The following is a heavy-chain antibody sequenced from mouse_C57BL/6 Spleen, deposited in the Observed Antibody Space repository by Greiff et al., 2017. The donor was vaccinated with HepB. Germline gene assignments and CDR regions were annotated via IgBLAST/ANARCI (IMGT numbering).Heavy chain of an antibody. CDR1: GYSITSGYY. J-gene: IGHJ3*01. Sequence: EVQLQQSGPGLVKPSQSLSLTCSVTGYSITSGYYWNWIRQFPGNKLEWMGYISYDGSNNYNPSLKNRISITRDTSKNQFFLKLNSVTTEDTATYCCAREEAYWGQGTLVTVSA. CDR2: ISYDGSN. V-gene: IGHV3-6*01. CDR3: AREEAY.